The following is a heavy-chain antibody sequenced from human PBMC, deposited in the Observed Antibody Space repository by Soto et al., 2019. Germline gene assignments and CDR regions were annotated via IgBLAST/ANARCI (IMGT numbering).Heavy chain of an antibody. CDR3: ARGSITIFGVVTYYYYYGMDV. J-gene: IGHJ6*02. Sequence: WASVKVSCKASGGTFSSYAISWVRQAPGQGLEWMGGIIPIFGTANYAQKFQGRVTITADESTSTAYMELSSLRSEDTAVYYCARGSITIFGVVTYYYYYGMDVWGQGTTVTVSS. CDR1: GGTFSSYA. V-gene: IGHV1-69*13. D-gene: IGHD3-3*01. CDR2: IIPIFGTA.